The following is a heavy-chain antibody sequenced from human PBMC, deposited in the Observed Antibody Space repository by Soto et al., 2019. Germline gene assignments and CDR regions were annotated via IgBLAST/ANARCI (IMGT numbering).Heavy chain of an antibody. D-gene: IGHD3-16*02. CDR3: ARDGPNYDYVWGSYRYLDY. J-gene: IGHJ4*02. Sequence: PGGSLRLSCAASGFTFSSYGMHWVRQAPGKGLEWVAVIWYDGSNKYYADSVKGRFTISRDNSKNTLYLQMNSLRAEDTAVYYCARDGPNYDYVWGSYRYLDYCGQGTLVTVSS. CDR2: IWYDGSNK. CDR1: GFTFSSYG. V-gene: IGHV3-33*01.